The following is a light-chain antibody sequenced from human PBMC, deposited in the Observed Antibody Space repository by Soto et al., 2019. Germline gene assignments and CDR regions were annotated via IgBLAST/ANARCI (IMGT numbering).Light chain of an antibody. CDR1: QSVSSS. V-gene: IGKV3-20*01. J-gene: IGKJ1*01. CDR2: GAS. Sequence: EIVLTQSPGTLSLSPVERATLSCRASQSVSSSLAWYQQKPGQAPRLLLYGASSRATGIPDRFSGSGSGPDFTFTISRLEPEDFAVYFCQHYGSSRTFGQGTKVDI. CDR3: QHYGSSRT.